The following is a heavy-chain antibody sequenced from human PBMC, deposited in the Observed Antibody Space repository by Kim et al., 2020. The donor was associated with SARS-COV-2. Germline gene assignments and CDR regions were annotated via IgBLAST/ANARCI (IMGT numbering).Heavy chain of an antibody. D-gene: IGHD2-2*01. CDR3: ARDQAGPRIVVVPAGSFDY. V-gene: IGHV3-21*01. CDR2: ISSSSSYI. CDR1: GFTFSSYS. Sequence: GGSLRLSCAASGFTFSSYSMNWVRQAPGKGLEWVSSISSSSSYIYYADSVKGRFTISRDNAKNSLYLQMNSLRAEDTAVYYCARDQAGPRIVVVPAGSFDYWGQGTLVTVSS. J-gene: IGHJ4*02.